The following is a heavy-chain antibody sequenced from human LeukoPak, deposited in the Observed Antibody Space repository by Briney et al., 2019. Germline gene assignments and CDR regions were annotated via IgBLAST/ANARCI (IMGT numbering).Heavy chain of an antibody. CDR2: IYHSGST. CDR1: GGSISSGGYS. J-gene: IGHJ4*02. Sequence: SETLSLTCAVSGGSISSGGYSWSWIRQPPGKGLEWIGYIYHSGSTYYNPSLKSRVTISVDRSKNQFSLKLSSVTAADTAVYYCAREVATMYYFDFWGQGTLVTVSS. D-gene: IGHD5-12*01. V-gene: IGHV4-30-2*01. CDR3: AREVATMYYFDF.